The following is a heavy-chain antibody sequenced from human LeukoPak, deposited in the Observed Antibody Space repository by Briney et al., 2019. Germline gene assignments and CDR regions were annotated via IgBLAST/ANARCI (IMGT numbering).Heavy chain of an antibody. V-gene: IGHV1-2*02. CDR2: INANHGGT. Sequence: ASVKGSCKASGYTFTGYYLHWVRQAPGQGREWMGWINANHGGTNYAQQFQGRVTMTRDTSISTAYMELSRLRSDDTAVYYCARVVGATSPFDYWGQGTLVTVSS. CDR3: ARVVGATSPFDY. CDR1: GYTFTGYY. J-gene: IGHJ4*02. D-gene: IGHD1-26*01.